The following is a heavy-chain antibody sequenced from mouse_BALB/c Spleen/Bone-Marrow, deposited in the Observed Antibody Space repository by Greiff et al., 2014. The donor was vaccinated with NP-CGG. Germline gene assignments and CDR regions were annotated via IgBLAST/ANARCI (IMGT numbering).Heavy chain of an antibody. V-gene: IGHV2-4*02. D-gene: IGHD1-1*01. CDR3: ARNKATLYGTSSRFAY. J-gene: IGHJ3*01. CDR1: GFSLTSYG. CDR2: IWSGGST. Sequence: VKLMESGPGLVQPSQSLSITCTVSGFSLTSYGVHWVRQPPGKGLEWLGVIWSGGSTDYNAAFISRLSISKDNSKSQAFFKMNSLQADDTAIYFCARNKATLYGTSSRFAYWGQGTLVTVSA.